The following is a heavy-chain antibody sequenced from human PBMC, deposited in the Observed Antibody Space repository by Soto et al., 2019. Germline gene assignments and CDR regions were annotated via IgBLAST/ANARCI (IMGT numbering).Heavy chain of an antibody. CDR1: GFTFSSYW. J-gene: IGHJ5*02. V-gene: IGHV3-7*01. CDR2: IKQSGSDR. Sequence: EVQLVESGGGLVQPGGSLGLSCAASGFTFSSYWMSWVRLAPGKGLEWVAHIKQSGSDRYYVDSVRGRFTISRDNAKNSLYLQMNSLRVEDTAMYYRASVKSWAVSPWGQGTLVTVSS. D-gene: IGHD3-10*01. CDR3: ASVKSWAVSP.